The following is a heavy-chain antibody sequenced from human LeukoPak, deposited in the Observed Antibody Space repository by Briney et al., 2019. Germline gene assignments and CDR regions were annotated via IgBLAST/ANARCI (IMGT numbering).Heavy chain of an antibody. J-gene: IGHJ4*02. Sequence: ASVKVSFKASGYTFTIYAMHWVRQARGQRREGMGWLNAGNGNTKYSQKFQGRVTITRDTSASTAYMELSSLRSEDTAVYYCARGIYDYVWGSYRYPRTDYWGQGTLVTVSS. CDR3: ARGIYDYVWGSYRYPRTDY. V-gene: IGHV1-3*01. CDR2: LNAGNGNT. CDR1: GYTFTIYA. D-gene: IGHD3-16*02.